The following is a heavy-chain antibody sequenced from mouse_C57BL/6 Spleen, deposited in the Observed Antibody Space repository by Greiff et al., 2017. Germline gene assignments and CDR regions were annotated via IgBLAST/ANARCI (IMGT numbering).Heavy chain of an antibody. V-gene: IGHV10-3*01. CDR1: GFTFNTYA. Sequence: EVQGVESGGGLVQPKGSLKLSCAASGFTFNTYAMHWFRQAPGKGLEWVARIRSKSSNYATYYADSVKDRFTISRDDSQSMLYLQMNNLKTEDTAMYYCVRGDYYGSMDAMDYWGQGTSVTVSS. J-gene: IGHJ4*01. CDR3: VRGDYYGSMDAMDY. D-gene: IGHD1-1*01. CDR2: IRSKSSNYAT.